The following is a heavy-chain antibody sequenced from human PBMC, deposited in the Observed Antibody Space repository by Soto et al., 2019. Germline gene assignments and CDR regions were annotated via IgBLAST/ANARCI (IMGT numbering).Heavy chain of an antibody. CDR1: GGTFSSYS. J-gene: IGHJ5*02. Sequence: SVKGSCKASGGTFSSYSMSWVRQAPGQGLECMGGIIPIFGTANYAQKFQGRVTITADEPTSTAYMELSSLRSEDTAVYYCARDLDIVVVPAASNTQNWFDPWGQGTLVTVSS. CDR3: ARDLDIVVVPAASNTQNWFDP. V-gene: IGHV1-69*13. CDR2: IIPIFGTA. D-gene: IGHD2-2*01.